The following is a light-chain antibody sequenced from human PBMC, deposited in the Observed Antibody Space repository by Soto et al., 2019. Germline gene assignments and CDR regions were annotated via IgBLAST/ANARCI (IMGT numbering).Light chain of an antibody. CDR3: QSYDSSLTVV. CDR1: SSNIGAGYD. J-gene: IGLJ2*01. Sequence: QSVLTQPPSVSGAPGQRVTISCTRSSSNIGAGYDVHWYQQVPGTAPKLLIYGNINRPSGVPDRFSGSKSGTSASLAITGLQADDEADYYCQSYDSSLTVVFGGGTKLTVL. V-gene: IGLV1-40*01. CDR2: GNI.